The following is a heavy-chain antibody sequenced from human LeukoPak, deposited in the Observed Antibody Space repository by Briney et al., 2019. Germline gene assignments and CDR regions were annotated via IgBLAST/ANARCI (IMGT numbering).Heavy chain of an antibody. CDR2: ISNSGGTI. CDR3: ARRYSNSFDY. CDR1: GFTFSDYY. D-gene: IGHD4-11*01. V-gene: IGHV3-11*01. J-gene: IGHJ4*02. Sequence: GGSLRLSCAASGFTFSDYYMTWIRQAPGKGLEWVSYISNSGGTIYYTDSVKGRFTISRDNAKNSLYLQKNSLRAEDTAVYYCARRYSNSFDYWGQGTLVTVSS.